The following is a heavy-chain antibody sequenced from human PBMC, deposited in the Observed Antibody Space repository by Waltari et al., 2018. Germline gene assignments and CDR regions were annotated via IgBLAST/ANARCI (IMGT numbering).Heavy chain of an antibody. CDR3: TTDPDSSSSGGFDF. Sequence: EVQLVESGGGLAKPGGSLKVSCTASGVIFAVGWMSWVRQAPGGGLEWVGRIKSRVDGETAEYAAPVKGRFTISRDDSKNTLYLHMDSLKTEDTAVYFCTTDPDSSSSGGFDFWGQGALVTVSS. J-gene: IGHJ4*02. CDR1: GVIFAVGW. D-gene: IGHD3-22*01. CDR2: IKSRVDGETA. V-gene: IGHV3-15*01.